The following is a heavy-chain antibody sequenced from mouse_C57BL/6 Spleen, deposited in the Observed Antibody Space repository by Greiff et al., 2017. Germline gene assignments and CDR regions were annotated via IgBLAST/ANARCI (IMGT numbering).Heavy chain of an antibody. V-gene: IGHV5-6*01. CDR3: ARQICGAMVTTVFDY. D-gene: IGHD2-1*01. J-gene: IGHJ2*01. CDR1: GFTFSSYG. CDR2: ISSGGSYT. Sequence: EVQLVESGGDLVKPGGSLKLSCAASGFTFSSYGMSWVRQTPDQRLEWVATISSGGSYTYYPDRVQGRFTISRDNAKNTLYLQMSSLKSEDTAMYYCARQICGAMVTTVFDYWGQGTTLTFST.